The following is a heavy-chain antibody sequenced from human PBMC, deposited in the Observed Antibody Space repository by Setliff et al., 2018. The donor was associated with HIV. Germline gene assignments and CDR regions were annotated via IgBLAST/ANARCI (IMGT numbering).Heavy chain of an antibody. D-gene: IGHD3-22*01. J-gene: IGHJ3*02. CDR2: ISAYNGNT. CDR3: ARMIVLSASSPPNAFDI. Sequence: ASVKVSCKASGYTFTSYGISWVRQAPGQGLEWMGWISAYNGNTNYAQNLQGRVTMTTDTSTSTAYMELRSLRSDDTAVYYCARMIVLSASSPPNAFDIWGQGTMVTVSS. CDR1: GYTFTSYG. V-gene: IGHV1-18*01.